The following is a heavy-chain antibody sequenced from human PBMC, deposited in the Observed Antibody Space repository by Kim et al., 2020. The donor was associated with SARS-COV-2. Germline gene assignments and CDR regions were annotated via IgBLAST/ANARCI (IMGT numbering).Heavy chain of an antibody. V-gene: IGHV3-23*01. D-gene: IGHD3-3*01. CDR1: GFAFGDYA. Sequence: GGSLRLSCVASGFAFGDYAMSWIRQAPGKGLEWVSAMSGMRGRSGTTYYADSVKGRFTVSRDNSKNTLYLQMNGLRAEDTAMYYCTNVGVETNYHYFDYWGPGTLVTVSS. CDR2: MSGMRGRSGTT. CDR3: TNVGVETNYHYFDY. J-gene: IGHJ4*02.